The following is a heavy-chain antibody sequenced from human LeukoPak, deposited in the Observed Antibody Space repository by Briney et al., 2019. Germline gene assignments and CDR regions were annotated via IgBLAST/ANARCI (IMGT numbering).Heavy chain of an antibody. V-gene: IGHV3-30*04. CDR2: ISYDGNNK. CDR3: ARDRDRDIIGDGMDV. D-gene: IGHD2-15*01. Sequence: GGSLRLSCAASGFTFSSYAMHWVRQAPVKGLEWVAVISYDGNNKYNADSVNARFTISRDNSKNTLYLQMNSLRAEDTAVYYCARDRDRDIIGDGMDVWGKGTTVTVSS. CDR1: GFTFSSYA. J-gene: IGHJ6*04.